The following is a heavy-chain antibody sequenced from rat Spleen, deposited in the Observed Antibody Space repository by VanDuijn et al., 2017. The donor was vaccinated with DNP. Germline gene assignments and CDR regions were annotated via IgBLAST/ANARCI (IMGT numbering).Heavy chain of an antibody. CDR2: ISYDGSST. V-gene: IGHV5-7*01. CDR1: GFTFSDYN. D-gene: IGHD1-11*01. CDR3: ARQALRRLYWFAY. J-gene: IGHJ3*01. Sequence: EVQLVESGGGLVQPGRSLKLSCAASGFTFSDYNMAWVRQAPKKGLEWVATISYDGSSTYYRDSVKGRFTISRDNAKSTLYLQMDSLRSEDTATYFCARQALRRLYWFAYWGQGTLVTVSS.